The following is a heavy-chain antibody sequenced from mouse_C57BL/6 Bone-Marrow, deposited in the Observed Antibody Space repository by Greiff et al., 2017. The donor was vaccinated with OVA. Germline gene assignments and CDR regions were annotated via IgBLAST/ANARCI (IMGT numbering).Heavy chain of an antibody. D-gene: IGHD1-1*01. V-gene: IGHV6-3*01. CDR3: TGPPYYYGSSYAMDY. J-gene: IGHJ4*01. CDR2: IRLKSDNYAT. Sequence: EVKVVESGGGLVQPGGSMKLSCVASGFTFSNYWMNWVRQSPEKGLEWVAQIRLKSDNYATHYAESVKGRFTISRDDSKSSVYLQMNNLRAEDTGIYYCTGPPYYYGSSYAMDYWGQGTSVTVSS. CDR1: GFTFSNYW.